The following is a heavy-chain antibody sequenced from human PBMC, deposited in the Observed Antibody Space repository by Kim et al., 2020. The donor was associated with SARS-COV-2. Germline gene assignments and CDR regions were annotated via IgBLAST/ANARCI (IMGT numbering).Heavy chain of an antibody. V-gene: IGHV5-51*01. Sequence: ESLKISCKGSGYNFATSWIGWVRQVPGKGLEWMGIIYPDDSDPRYTRYSPSFQGQVTISADKSVRTAYLQWSSLKASDTAMYYCVRQAVWFGDISKHVWFDLWGRGTLVTVSS. CDR1: GYNFATSW. D-gene: IGHD3-10*01. J-gene: IGHJ5*02. CDR3: VRQAVWFGDISKHVWFDL. CDR2: IYPDDSDPRYT.